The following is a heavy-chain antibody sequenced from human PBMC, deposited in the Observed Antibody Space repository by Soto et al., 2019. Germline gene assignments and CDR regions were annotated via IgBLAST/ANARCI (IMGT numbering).Heavy chain of an antibody. J-gene: IGHJ3*02. V-gene: IGHV4-31*03. D-gene: IGHD3-22*01. CDR3: AREGGSYDSGGYLIRGAFDI. Sequence: NPSETLSLTCSVSGDSISRIDYYWTRIRQHPEKGLEWIGNIYFRGNTYYSPSLESRLTISVDTSKNQFSLKLTSVTAADTAVYYCAREGGSYDSGGYLIRGAFDIWGQGTMVTVSS. CDR1: GDSISRIDYY. CDR2: IYFRGNT.